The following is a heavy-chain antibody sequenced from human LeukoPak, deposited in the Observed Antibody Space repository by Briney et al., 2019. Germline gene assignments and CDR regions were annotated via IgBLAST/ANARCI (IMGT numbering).Heavy chain of an antibody. CDR2: ISSSGSTI. CDR3: ARASRGHSSGYYHRYYYMDV. J-gene: IGHJ6*03. D-gene: IGHD3-22*01. Sequence: GGSLRLSCAASGFTFSDYYMSWIRQAPGKGLEWVSYISSSGSTIYYADSVKGRFTISRDNAKNSLYLRMNSLRAEDTAVYYCARASRGHSSGYYHRYYYMDVWGKGTTVTVSS. CDR1: GFTFSDYY. V-gene: IGHV3-11*04.